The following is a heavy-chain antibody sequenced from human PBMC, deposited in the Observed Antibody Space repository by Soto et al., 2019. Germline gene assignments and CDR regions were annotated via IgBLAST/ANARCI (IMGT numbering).Heavy chain of an antibody. CDR2: ISGSGGST. J-gene: IGHJ4*02. D-gene: IGHD4-17*01. CDR3: AREDGDYGLPGDNVAY. CDR1: GFTFSSYS. V-gene: IGHV3-23*01. Sequence: EVQLLESGGGLVQPGGSLRLSCAASGFTFSSYSMSWVRQATGKGLEWVSAISGSGGSTYYADSVKGRFTISRDKSKNRLYLQMNGPRAEDTAVYYCAREDGDYGLPGDNVAYGGQGTLVTVSS.